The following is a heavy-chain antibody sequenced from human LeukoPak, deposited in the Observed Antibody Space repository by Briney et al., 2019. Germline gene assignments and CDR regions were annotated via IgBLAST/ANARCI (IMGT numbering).Heavy chain of an antibody. CDR3: VRGLYAD. J-gene: IGHJ4*02. Sequence: GGSLRLSCVASGFTFSDAWVSWVRQAPGKGLDWISFISGTTGVTYYVDSVKGRFTISRDNAKNSLYLQMNSLRAEDTGVYYCVRGLYADWGQGTLVTVSS. CDR2: ISGTTGVT. CDR1: GFTFSDAW. D-gene: IGHD5/OR15-5a*01. V-gene: IGHV3-11*06.